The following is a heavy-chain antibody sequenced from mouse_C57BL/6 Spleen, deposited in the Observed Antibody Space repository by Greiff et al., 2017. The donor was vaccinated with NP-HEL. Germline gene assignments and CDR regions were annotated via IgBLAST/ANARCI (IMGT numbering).Heavy chain of an antibody. V-gene: IGHV1-81*01. CDR1: GYTFTSYG. J-gene: IGHJ2*01. Sequence: QVQLKQSGAELARPGASVKLSCKASGYTFTSYGISWVKQRTGQGLEWIGEIYPRSGNTYYNEKFKGKATLTADKSSSTAYMELRSLTSEDSAVYFCARKENFDYWGQGTTLTVSS. CDR3: ARKENFDY. CDR2: IYPRSGNT.